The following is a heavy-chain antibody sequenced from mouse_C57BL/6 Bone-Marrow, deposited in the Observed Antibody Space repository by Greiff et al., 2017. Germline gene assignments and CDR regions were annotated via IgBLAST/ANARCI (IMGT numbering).Heavy chain of an antibody. CDR1: GFSLTSYG. J-gene: IGHJ3*01. D-gene: IGHD3-1*01. CDR3: AKTRVAY. V-gene: IGHV2-2*01. Sequence: VMLVESGPGLVQPSQSLSITCPVSGFSLTSYGVHWVRQSPGKGLEWLGVIWSGGSTDYNAAFISRLSISKDNSKSQVFFKMNSLQADDTAIDYCAKTRVAYWGQGTLVTVSA. CDR2: IWSGGST.